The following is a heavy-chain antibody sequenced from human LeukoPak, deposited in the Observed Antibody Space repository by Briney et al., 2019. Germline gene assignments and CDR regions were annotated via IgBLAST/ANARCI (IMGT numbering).Heavy chain of an antibody. Sequence: GGSLRLSCAASGFTFSNAWMSWVRQAPGKGLEWVGRIKSKTDGGTTDYAAPVKGRFTISRDDSKNTLYLQMNSLKTEDTAVYYCTTGPELGFGESFDYWGQGTLVTVSS. D-gene: IGHD3-10*01. J-gene: IGHJ4*02. V-gene: IGHV3-15*01. CDR1: GFTFSNAW. CDR3: TTGPELGFGESFDY. CDR2: IKSKTDGGTT.